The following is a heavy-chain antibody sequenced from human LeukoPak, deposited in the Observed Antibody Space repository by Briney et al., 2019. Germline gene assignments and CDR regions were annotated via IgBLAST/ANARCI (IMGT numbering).Heavy chain of an antibody. J-gene: IGHJ4*02. Sequence: ASVKVSCKASGYTFTSYAMHWVRQAPGQRLEWMGWINAANGHTKYSQKFQGRVTITRDTSASTAYMELSSLRSEDTAVYYCASGPQLLWFGELPGPLDYWGQGTLVTVSS. CDR3: ASGPQLLWFGELPGPLDY. V-gene: IGHV1-3*01. CDR1: GYTFTSYA. CDR2: INAANGHT. D-gene: IGHD3-10*01.